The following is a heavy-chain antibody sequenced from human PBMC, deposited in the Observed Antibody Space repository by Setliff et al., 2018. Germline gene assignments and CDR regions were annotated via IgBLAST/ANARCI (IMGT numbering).Heavy chain of an antibody. Sequence: ASVKVFCKASGYTFTSYGISWVRQAPGQGLEWMGGIIPIFGTANYAQKFQGRVTITADESTSTAYMELSSLRSEDTAVYYCARVSRTIVAARGFDYWGQGTLVTVSS. CDR1: GYTFTSYG. J-gene: IGHJ4*02. D-gene: IGHD1-26*01. V-gene: IGHV1-69*13. CDR2: IIPIFGTA. CDR3: ARVSRTIVAARGFDY.